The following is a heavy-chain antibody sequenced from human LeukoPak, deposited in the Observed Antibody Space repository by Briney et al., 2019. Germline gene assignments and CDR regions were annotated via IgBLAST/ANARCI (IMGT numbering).Heavy chain of an antibody. J-gene: IGHJ6*02. D-gene: IGHD4-17*01. CDR3: ARDAATVTTSYYYYYGMDV. CDR1: GYAFTSYG. V-gene: IGHV1-18*01. CDR2: INAYNGNT. Sequence: ASVKVSCKASGYAFTSYGITWVRQAPGQGLEWMGWINAYNGNTYYAQNLQGRVTMTTDTSTSTAYMDLRSLRSDDTAVYYCARDAATVTTSYYYYYGMDVWGPGTTVTVSS.